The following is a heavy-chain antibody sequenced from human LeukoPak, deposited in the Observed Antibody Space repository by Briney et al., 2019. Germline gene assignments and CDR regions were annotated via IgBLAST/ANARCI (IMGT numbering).Heavy chain of an antibody. CDR3: AREASGYSYGLDAFDI. V-gene: IGHV3-48*04. J-gene: IGHJ3*02. Sequence: GGSLRLSCAASGFTFSSYWMSWVRQTPGKGLEWVSYISSSGSTMHHADSVKGRFTISRDNGKNSLYLQMNSLRAEDTAVYYCAREASGYSYGLDAFDIWGQGTMVTVSS. D-gene: IGHD5-18*01. CDR1: GFTFSSYW. CDR2: ISSSGSTM.